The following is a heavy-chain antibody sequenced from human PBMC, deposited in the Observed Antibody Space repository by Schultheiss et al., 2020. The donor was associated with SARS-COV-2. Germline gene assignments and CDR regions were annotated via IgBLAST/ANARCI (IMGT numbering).Heavy chain of an antibody. J-gene: IGHJ4*02. CDR1: GGSISSSSYY. V-gene: IGHV4-61*05. Sequence: SETLSLTCSVSGGSISSSSYYWGWIRQPPGKGLEWIGYIYYSGSTNYNPSLKSRVTMSVDTSKNQFSLKLSSVTAADTAVYYCARDGKSGLNWGQGTLVTVSS. CDR3: ARDGKSGLN. D-gene: IGHD3-10*01. CDR2: IYYSGST.